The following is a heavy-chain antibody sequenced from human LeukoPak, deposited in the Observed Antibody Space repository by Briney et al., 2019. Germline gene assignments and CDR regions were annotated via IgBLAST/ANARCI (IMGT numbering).Heavy chain of an antibody. V-gene: IGHV4-4*09. D-gene: IGHD3-10*01. CDR2: IYTSGNT. CDR1: GGSFNSFF. Sequence: PSETLSLTCTVSGGSFNSFFWSWIRQPPGKGLEWIGYIYTSGNTYYSPSLKSRVTISLDTSKNQFSLKLSPVTAADTAVYYCARRGTWFDPWGQGTLVTVSS. J-gene: IGHJ5*02. CDR3: ARRGTWFDP.